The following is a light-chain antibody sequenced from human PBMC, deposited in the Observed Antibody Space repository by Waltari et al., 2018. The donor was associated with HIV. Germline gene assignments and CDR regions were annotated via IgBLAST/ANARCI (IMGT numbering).Light chain of an antibody. Sequence: QSVLTQPPSASGTPGQRVTISCSGSSSNIVTNYVSWYKQFPGTAPELVVYHTNQRPLGVPDRFSSSKSGTSASLAISGLRSEDEADYYCAAWDDSLSAWLFGGGTRLNVL. CDR2: HTN. J-gene: IGLJ2*01. V-gene: IGLV1-47*01. CDR3: AAWDDSLSAWL. CDR1: SSNIVTNY.